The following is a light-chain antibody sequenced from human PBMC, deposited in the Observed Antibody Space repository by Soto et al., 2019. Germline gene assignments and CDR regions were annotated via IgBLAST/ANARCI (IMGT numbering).Light chain of an antibody. CDR2: DAS. Sequence: EIVLTQSPATLSLSPGERATLSCRASQSVSRYLAWYRQKPGLAPRLLIYDASNRATGIPARFSGSGSGTDFTLTISSLEPEDFAVYFCQQRSNWPITFGQGTRLEIK. CDR3: QQRSNWPIT. CDR1: QSVSRY. V-gene: IGKV3-11*01. J-gene: IGKJ5*01.